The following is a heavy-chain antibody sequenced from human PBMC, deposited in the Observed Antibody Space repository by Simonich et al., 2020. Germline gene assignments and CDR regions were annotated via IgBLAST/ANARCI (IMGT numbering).Heavy chain of an antibody. CDR3: ARARYCSSTSCYNWFDP. V-gene: IGHV1-8*03. Sequence: QVQLVQSGAEVKKPGASVKVSCKASGYTFTSYDINWVRQATGQGLEWMGCRNPNSGNKGHQQKFQGRVTSTRNTSISTAYMELSSLRSEDTAVYYCARARYCSSTSCYNWFDPWGQGTLVTVSS. D-gene: IGHD2-2*01. J-gene: IGHJ5*02. CDR1: GYTFTSYD. CDR2: RNPNSGNK.